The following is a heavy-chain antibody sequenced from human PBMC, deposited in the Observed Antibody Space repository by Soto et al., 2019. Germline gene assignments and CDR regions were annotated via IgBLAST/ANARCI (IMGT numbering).Heavy chain of an antibody. CDR3: ARDTGSGSYYANVWFDP. Sequence: ASVKVSCKASGYTFTSYGISWVRQAPGQGLEWMGWISAYNGNTNYAQKLQGRVTMTTDTSTSTAYIELRSLRSDDTAVYYCARDTGSGSYYANVWFDPWGQGTLVTVSS. CDR1: GYTFTSYG. J-gene: IGHJ5*02. V-gene: IGHV1-18*01. CDR2: ISAYNGNT. D-gene: IGHD3-10*01.